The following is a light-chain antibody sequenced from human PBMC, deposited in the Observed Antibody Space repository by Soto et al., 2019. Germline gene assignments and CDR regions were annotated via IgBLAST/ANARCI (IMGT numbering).Light chain of an antibody. CDR3: QQYNSYPWT. V-gene: IGKV1-5*01. CDR2: DAS. Sequence: GDRVTITCRASQSISSWLAWYQQKPGKAPKLLIYDASSLESGVPSRFSGSGSGTEFTITISSLQPDDFATYYYQQYNSYPWTFGQGTKVEIK. J-gene: IGKJ1*01. CDR1: QSISSW.